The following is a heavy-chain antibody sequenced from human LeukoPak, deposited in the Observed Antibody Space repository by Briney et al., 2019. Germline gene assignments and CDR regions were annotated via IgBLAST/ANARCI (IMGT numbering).Heavy chain of an antibody. Sequence: GGSLRLSCEASGFTFSTYAMSWVRQPPGKGLQWVSGISGSDSGTYYTDSVKGRFTISRDNSKNTVYLEIDNLRAEDTAVYYCAKCMSGTGVCLNFDSWGQGILVAVSS. CDR3: AKCMSGTGVCLNFDS. CDR1: GFTFSTYA. J-gene: IGHJ4*02. D-gene: IGHD2-8*02. CDR2: ISGSDSGT. V-gene: IGHV3-23*01.